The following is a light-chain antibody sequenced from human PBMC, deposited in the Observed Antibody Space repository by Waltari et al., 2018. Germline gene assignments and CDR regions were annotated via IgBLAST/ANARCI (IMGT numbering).Light chain of an antibody. CDR2: RND. V-gene: IGLV1-44*01. J-gene: IGLJ3*02. CDR1: YSNVGTNV. CDR3: ASWDDSPNGRWV. Sequence: QSVLTQPPSASGTPGQRVTISCSGTYSNVGTNVVNWYQQLPGTVPKLLIYRNDQRPSGVPDRFSGSKSGTSASLAISGLRSEDEADYFCASWDDSPNGRWVFGGGTKVTVL.